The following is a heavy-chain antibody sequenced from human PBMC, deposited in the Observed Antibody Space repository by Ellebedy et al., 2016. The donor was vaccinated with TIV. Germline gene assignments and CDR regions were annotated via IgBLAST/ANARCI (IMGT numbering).Heavy chain of an antibody. CDR3: TGSFLAY. V-gene: IGHV3-73*01. J-gene: IGHJ4*02. D-gene: IGHD2/OR15-2a*01. Sequence: GESLKISXAASGFTLSGSAMHWVRQASGKGLEWVGRIRSKPNSYATAYAASVKGRFTISRDDSKNTAYLQMNSLKTEDTAVYYCTGSFLAYWGRGTLVTVSS. CDR2: IRSKPNSYAT. CDR1: GFTLSGSA.